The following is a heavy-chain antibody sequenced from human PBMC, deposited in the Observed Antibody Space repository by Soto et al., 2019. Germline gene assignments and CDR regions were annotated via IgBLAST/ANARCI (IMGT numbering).Heavy chain of an antibody. D-gene: IGHD3-22*01. Sequence: SVKVSCKASGGTFSSYAISWVRQAPGQGLEWMGGIIPIFGTANYAQKFQGRVTITADESTSTAYMELRSLRSDDTAVYYCARDRSGTMIVVVITTFYYYYGMDVWGQGTTVTVSS. J-gene: IGHJ6*02. CDR2: IIPIFGTA. CDR3: ARDRSGTMIVVVITTFYYYYGMDV. CDR1: GGTFSSYA. V-gene: IGHV1-69*13.